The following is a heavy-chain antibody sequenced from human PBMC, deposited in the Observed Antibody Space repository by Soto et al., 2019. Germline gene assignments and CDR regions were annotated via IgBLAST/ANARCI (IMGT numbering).Heavy chain of an antibody. Sequence: HLQLQESGPGLVKPSETLSLTCTVPDDSITSGSYYWGCIRQPPGNGLQWVGSIQYRGSTYSNPSLERRVTTSRDTSKNQFSLRLTSGTAADPAVYFCAGMFWVGDVLFDYWGQGTLVTVSS. D-gene: IGHD3-10*02. CDR1: DDSITSGSYY. J-gene: IGHJ4*02. CDR2: IQYRGST. CDR3: AGMFWVGDVLFDY. V-gene: IGHV4-39*01.